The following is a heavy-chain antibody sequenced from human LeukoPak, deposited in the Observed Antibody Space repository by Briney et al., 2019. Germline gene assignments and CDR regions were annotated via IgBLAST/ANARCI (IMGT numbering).Heavy chain of an antibody. V-gene: IGHV3-21*01. CDR2: ISSSSSYI. D-gene: IGHD3-22*01. J-gene: IGHJ5*02. CDR1: GFTFSSYS. Sequence: GGSLRLSCAASGFTFSSYSMNWVRQAPGKGLEWVSSISSSSSYICYADSVRGRFTISRDNAKNSLYLQMNSLRDEDTAVYYCARERLSDYYDSSGFYPWGQGTLVTVSS. CDR3: ARERLSDYYDSSGFYP.